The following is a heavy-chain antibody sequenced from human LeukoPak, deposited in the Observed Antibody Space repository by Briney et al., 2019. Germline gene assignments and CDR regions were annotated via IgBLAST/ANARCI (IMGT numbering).Heavy chain of an antibody. J-gene: IGHJ3*02. CDR1: GFTFSNYA. CDR3: EGGPTHAFDI. V-gene: IGHV3-23*01. CDR2: VSASGGTT. Sequence: PGGSLRLSCAASGFTFSNYAISWVSQAPGKGLEWVSAVSASGGTTYYADSVKGRFTISRDSSKNTLYLQMNSLRAEDTAVYYCEGGPTHAFDIWGQGTMVTVSS. D-gene: IGHD3-16*01.